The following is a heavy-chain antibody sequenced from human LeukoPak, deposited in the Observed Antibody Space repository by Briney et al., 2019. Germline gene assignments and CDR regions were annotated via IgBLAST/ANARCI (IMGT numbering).Heavy chain of an antibody. CDR2: ISGGGLST. V-gene: IGHV3-23*01. CDR3: ARVCEGDWFDP. D-gene: IGHD2-2*01. CDR1: TFNFGLYV. J-gene: IGHJ5*02. Sequence: GGSLRLSCEASTFNFGLYVMTWARQAPGKGLEWVSGISGGGLSTYYTDSVKGRFTISRDNSKNTLYLQTNSLRAEDTAVYYCARVCEGDWFDPWGQGTLVTVSS.